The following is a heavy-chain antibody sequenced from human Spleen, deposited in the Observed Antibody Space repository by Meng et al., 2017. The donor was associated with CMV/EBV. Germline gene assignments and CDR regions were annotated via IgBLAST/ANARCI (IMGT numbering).Heavy chain of an antibody. CDR2: IYSGGST. CDR3: ARSPYCSSSSCPGAVDI. J-gene: IGHJ3*02. CDR1: GFTVSSNY. D-gene: IGHD2-2*01. V-gene: IGHV3-53*01. Sequence: GESLKISCAASGFTVSSNYMSWVRQAPGKGLEWVSVIYSGGSTYYADSVKGRFTISRDNAKNSLYLQMNSLRAEDTALYHCARSPYCSSSSCPGAVDIWGQGTMVTVSS.